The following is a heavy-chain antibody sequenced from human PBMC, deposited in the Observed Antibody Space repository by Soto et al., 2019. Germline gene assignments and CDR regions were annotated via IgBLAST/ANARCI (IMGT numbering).Heavy chain of an antibody. Sequence: ASVKVSCKASGGSVSRYTISWVRQAPGQGLEWMGRIIPILDVADYAQKFQGRVTITADKSTSTAYLELRSLRSEDTAVYYCAREWYYANSGYYLEYFQFWGQGTLVTVSS. CDR3: AREWYYANSGYYLEYFQF. V-gene: IGHV1-69*04. CDR1: GGSVSRYT. D-gene: IGHD3-22*01. CDR2: IIPILDVA. J-gene: IGHJ1*01.